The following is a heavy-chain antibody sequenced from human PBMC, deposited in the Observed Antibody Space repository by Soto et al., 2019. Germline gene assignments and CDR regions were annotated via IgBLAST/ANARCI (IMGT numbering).Heavy chain of an antibody. CDR3: AKGGVNMVRGVIDY. V-gene: IGHV3-9*01. CDR2: ISWNSGSI. CDR1: GFTFDDYA. J-gene: IGHJ4*02. D-gene: IGHD3-10*01. Sequence: EVQLVESGGGLVQPGRSLRLSCAASGFTFDDYAMHWVRQAPGKGLEWVSGISWNSGSIGYADSVKGRFTISRDNAKNSLYLQMNSLRAEDTALYYCAKGGVNMVRGVIDYWGQGTLVTVSS.